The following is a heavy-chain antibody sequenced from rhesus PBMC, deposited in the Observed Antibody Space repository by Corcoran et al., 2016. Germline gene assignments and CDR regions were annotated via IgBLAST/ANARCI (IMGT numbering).Heavy chain of an antibody. Sequence: QVQLQESGPGLVKPSETLSLTCAVSGGSISEYSYWCWIRQSPGKGLEWIGYIYGSGGGTNYNPSLKNRVTISIDMSKNQFSLKLNSVTAADTAMYYCARPYSGSYYRFDVWGAGVLVTVSS. J-gene: IGHJ5-1*01. CDR3: ARPYSGSYYRFDV. D-gene: IGHD3-16*01. CDR2: IYGSGGGT. CDR1: GGSISEYSY. V-gene: IGHV4-106*01.